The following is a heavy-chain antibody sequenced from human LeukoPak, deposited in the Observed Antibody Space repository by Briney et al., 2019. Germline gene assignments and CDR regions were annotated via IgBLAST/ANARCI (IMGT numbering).Heavy chain of an antibody. CDR1: GFTVSSSY. CDR2: IYSGGST. D-gene: IGHD6-13*01. CDR3: ARESPTAAGLFQH. Sequence: PAGSLRLSCAASGFTVSSSYMSWVRQAPGKGLEWVSLIYSGGSTYYADSVKGRFTISRDNSKNTLYLQMDSLRAEDTAVYYCARESPTAAGLFQHWGQGTLVTVSS. V-gene: IGHV3-53*01. J-gene: IGHJ1*01.